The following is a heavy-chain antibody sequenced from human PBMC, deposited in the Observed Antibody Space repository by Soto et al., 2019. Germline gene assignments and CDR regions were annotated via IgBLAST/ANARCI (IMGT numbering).Heavy chain of an antibody. CDR1: GFTFSGSA. CDR2: IRSKANSYAT. CDR3: TRQRYYDFWSGYAGRDV. D-gene: IGHD3-3*01. J-gene: IGHJ6*02. V-gene: IGHV3-73*01. Sequence: PGGSLRLSCAASGFTFSGSAMHWVRQASGKGLEWVGRIRSKANSYATAYAASVKGRFTISRDDSKNTAYLQMNSLKTEDTAVYDCTRQRYYDFWSGYAGRDVWGQGTTVTVSS.